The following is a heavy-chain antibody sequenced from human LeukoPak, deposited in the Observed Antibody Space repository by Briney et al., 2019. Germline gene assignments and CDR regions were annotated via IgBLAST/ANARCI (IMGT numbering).Heavy chain of an antibody. CDR3: AKHMRATNTYSFFGLDV. D-gene: IGHD1-26*01. V-gene: IGHV3-9*01. J-gene: IGHJ6*02. CDR1: GFTFKDYG. CDR2: INWNGGGT. Sequence: GGSLRLSCAATGFTFKDYGMHWVRQPPGKGLEWVSSINWNGGGTDYADSVKGRFTISRDNAKNSLYLQLSSLRPEDTALYYCAKHMRATNTYSFFGLDVRGQGTTVTVSS.